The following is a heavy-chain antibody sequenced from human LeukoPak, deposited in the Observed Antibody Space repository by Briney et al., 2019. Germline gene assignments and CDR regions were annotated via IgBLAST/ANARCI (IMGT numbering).Heavy chain of an antibody. CDR1: GYSFTGYW. CDR3: ATYFAGAETFDI. J-gene: IGHJ3*02. CDR2: IYPRDSET. Sequence: GESLKISCEASGYSFTGYWFGWVRQMPGRGLEWLGIIYPRDSETRYSPSFEGQVTISVDKSISTAYLQWSSLKASDTATYYCATYFAGAETFDIWGQGTMVTVSS. V-gene: IGHV5-51*01. D-gene: IGHD3-16*01.